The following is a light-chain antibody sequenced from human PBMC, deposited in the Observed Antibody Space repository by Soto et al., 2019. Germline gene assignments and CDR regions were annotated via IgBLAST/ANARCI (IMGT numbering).Light chain of an antibody. CDR1: QGIGDT. V-gene: IGKV3-15*01. CDR2: GAF. J-gene: IGKJ1*01. CDR3: QQYNDWPLT. Sequence: EIVLTQSPAALSVSPGERVTLSCRASQGIGDTLAWYQQKPGQAPSLLIYGAFTRATGIPARFSGTGSGTEFTLTISSLQSEDFALYYCQQYNDWPLTFGQGTKVDIK.